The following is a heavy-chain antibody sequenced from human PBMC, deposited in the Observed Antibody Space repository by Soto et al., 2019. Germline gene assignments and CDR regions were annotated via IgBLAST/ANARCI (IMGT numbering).Heavy chain of an antibody. D-gene: IGHD2-15*01. V-gene: IGHV4-34*01. CDR2: INHSGST. J-gene: IGHJ5*02. Sequence: SETLSLTCAVYGGYFSGYYWSWIRQPPGKGLEWIGEINHSGSTNYNPSLKSRVTISVDTSKNQFSLKLSSVTAADTAVYYCARTQTRRYCSGGSCYFNWFDPWGQGTLVTVSS. CDR1: GGYFSGYY. CDR3: ARTQTRRYCSGGSCYFNWFDP.